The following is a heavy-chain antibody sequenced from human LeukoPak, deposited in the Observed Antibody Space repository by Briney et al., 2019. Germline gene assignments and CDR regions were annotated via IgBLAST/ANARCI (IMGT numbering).Heavy chain of an antibody. V-gene: IGHV1-24*01. D-gene: IGHD1-26*01. Sequence: GASVKVSCKVSGYTLTELSMHWVRQAPGKGLEWMGGFDPEDGETIYAQKLQGRVTMTTDTSTSTAYMELRSLRSDDTAVYYCARDLEWEQHNAFDIWGQGTMVTVSS. J-gene: IGHJ3*02. CDR2: FDPEDGET. CDR3: ARDLEWEQHNAFDI. CDR1: GYTLTELS.